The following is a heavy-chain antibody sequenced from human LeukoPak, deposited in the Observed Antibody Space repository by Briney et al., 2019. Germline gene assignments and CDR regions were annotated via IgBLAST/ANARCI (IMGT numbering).Heavy chain of an antibody. D-gene: IGHD4-11*01. CDR3: ARMTTVDYYGMDV. CDR2: ISSSSSYT. J-gene: IGHJ6*04. Sequence: GGSLRLSCAASGFTFSDYYMSWIRQAPGKGLEWVSYISSSSSYTNYADSVKGRFTISRDNAKNSLYLQMSSLRAEDTAVYYCARMTTVDYYGMDVWGKGTTVTVSS. V-gene: IGHV3-11*06. CDR1: GFTFSDYY.